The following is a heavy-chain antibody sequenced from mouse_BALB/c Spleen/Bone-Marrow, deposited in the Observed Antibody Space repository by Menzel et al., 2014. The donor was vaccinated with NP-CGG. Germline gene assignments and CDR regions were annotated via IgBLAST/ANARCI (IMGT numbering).Heavy chain of an antibody. V-gene: IGHV1-54*01. CDR1: GYAFTDYL. CDR3: ARYDGYFDY. D-gene: IGHD2-3*01. J-gene: IGHJ2*01. CDR2: INPGSGST. Sequence: QVQLQQSGAELVRPGTSVKVSCKASGYAFTDYLMEWLKQRPRQGLEWIGVINPGSGSTNYNEKFKDKATLTADKSSSTAYVQLSSLTSDDSAVYFCARYDGYFDYWGQGTILTVSS.